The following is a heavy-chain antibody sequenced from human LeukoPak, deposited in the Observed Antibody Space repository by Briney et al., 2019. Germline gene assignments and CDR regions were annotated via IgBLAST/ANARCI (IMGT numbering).Heavy chain of an antibody. CDR2: IITYNGNT. V-gene: IGHV1-18*01. CDR3: AKTTMTSAEYSYFYMDV. CDR1: GFTFSTFA. J-gene: IGHJ6*03. Sequence: ASVRVSCKGSGFTFSTFAISWGRQAPGQGVEWVGWIITYNGNTNYAQKFQDRVTMSTDTSTSIAYMELRSPRSDETAVYYCAKTTMTSAEYSYFYMDVWGKGTTVTVSS. D-gene: IGHD4-17*01.